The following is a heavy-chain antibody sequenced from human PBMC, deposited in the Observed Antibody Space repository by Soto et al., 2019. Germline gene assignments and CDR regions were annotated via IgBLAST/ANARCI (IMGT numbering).Heavy chain of an antibody. J-gene: IGHJ3*02. Sequence: GASVKVSCKASGGTFSSYTISWVRQAPGQGLEWMGRIIPILGIANYAQKFQGRVTITADKSTSTAYMELSSLRSEDTAVYYCALNDYSTPRAFDIWGQGTMVTVSS. CDR1: GGTFSSYT. V-gene: IGHV1-69*02. D-gene: IGHD4-17*01. CDR3: ALNDYSTPRAFDI. CDR2: IIPILGIA.